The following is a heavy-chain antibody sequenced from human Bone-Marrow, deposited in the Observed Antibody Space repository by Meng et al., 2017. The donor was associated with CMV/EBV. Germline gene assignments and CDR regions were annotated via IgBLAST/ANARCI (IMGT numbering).Heavy chain of an antibody. V-gene: IGHV3-7*01. Sequence: GGSLRLSCVASGFTFNSYWMSWVRQAPGKGLEWVANIKEDGTVQVYADSVRGRFTISRDNAGNSLFLQMNSLRVEDTAVYYCARGGWDYDFWSGYHGGMDVWGQGTTVTVSS. CDR3: ARGGWDYDFWSGYHGGMDV. CDR1: GFTFNSYW. CDR2: IKEDGTVQ. D-gene: IGHD3-3*01. J-gene: IGHJ6*02.